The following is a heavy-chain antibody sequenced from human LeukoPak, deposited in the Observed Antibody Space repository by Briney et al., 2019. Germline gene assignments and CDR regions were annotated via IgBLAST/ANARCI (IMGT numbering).Heavy chain of an antibody. CDR2: ISSSGSTI. V-gene: IGHV3-48*04. Sequence: GGSLRLSCAASGFTFSSYGMSWVRQAPGKGLEWVSYISSSGSTIYYADSVKGRFTISRDNAKNSLYLQMNSLRAEDTAVYYCARRASFGDKSGAFDIWGQGTMVTVSS. D-gene: IGHD3-10*01. CDR3: ARRASFGDKSGAFDI. J-gene: IGHJ3*02. CDR1: GFTFSSYG.